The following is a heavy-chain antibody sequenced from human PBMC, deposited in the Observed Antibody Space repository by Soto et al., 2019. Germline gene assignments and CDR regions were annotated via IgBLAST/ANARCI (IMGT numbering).Heavy chain of an antibody. V-gene: IGHV3-23*01. CDR2: IGGRGNSA. D-gene: IGHD5-12*01. Sequence: LRLSCAASGFIFTNYAMNWVRQAPGKGLEWVSVIGGRGNSAYYADSVQGRFTISRDNSKNTLSLQMSSLTADDTAIYYCVREGRGSFDFWGRGTMVTVS. CDR3: VREGRGSFDF. J-gene: IGHJ3*01. CDR1: GFIFTNYA.